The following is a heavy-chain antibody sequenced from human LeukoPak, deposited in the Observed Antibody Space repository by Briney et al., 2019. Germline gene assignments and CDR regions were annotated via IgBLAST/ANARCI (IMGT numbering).Heavy chain of an antibody. CDR3: ANIDGWYDY. CDR2: IFPTSSSA. J-gene: IGHJ4*02. CDR1: GGSFSGYY. V-gene: IGHV3-11*06. D-gene: IGHD6-19*01. Sequence: PSETLSLTCAVYGGSFSGYYWSWIRQPPGKGLEWVSYIFPTSSSAYYADSVKGRFTISRDNAKNSLYLQMNSLRAEDTAVYYCANIDGWYDYWGQGTLVTVSS.